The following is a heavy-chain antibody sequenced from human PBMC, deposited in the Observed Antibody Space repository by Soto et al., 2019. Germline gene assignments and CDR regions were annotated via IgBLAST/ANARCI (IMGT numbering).Heavy chain of an antibody. CDR1: GHTFTSYA. CDR3: ARGQYNKTHSDY. V-gene: IGHV1-3*01. Sequence: ASVKVSCKASGHTFTSYATHWVRQAPGQRLEWMGWINAGNGHTKYSQKFQGRVTITRDTSASTAYMELSSLRSEDTAVYYCARGQYNKTHSDYWGQGTLVTVSS. CDR2: INAGNGHT. D-gene: IGHD1-20*01. J-gene: IGHJ4*02.